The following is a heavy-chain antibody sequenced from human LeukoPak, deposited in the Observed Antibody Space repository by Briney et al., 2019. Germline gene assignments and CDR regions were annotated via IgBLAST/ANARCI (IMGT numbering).Heavy chain of an antibody. J-gene: IGHJ5*02. CDR1: GFTVSSNY. CDR3: AREEYTS. V-gene: IGHV3-53*01. D-gene: IGHD2/OR15-2a*01. Sequence: GGSLRLSCAASGFTVSSNYMSWVRQTPGKGLEWVSVIYSGGSTYYADSVKGRFTISRDNSKNTLYLQMNSLRVEDTAVYYCAREEYTSWGQGTLVTVSS. CDR2: IYSGGST.